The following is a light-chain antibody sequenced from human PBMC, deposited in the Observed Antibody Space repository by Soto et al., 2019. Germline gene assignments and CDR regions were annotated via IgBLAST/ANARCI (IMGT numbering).Light chain of an antibody. CDR2: DVS. CDR3: CSYAGSYTHVL. J-gene: IGLJ2*01. Sequence: QSLLTQPRSVSGSPGQSVTISCTGTSSDFGGYNYVSWYQQHPGKAPKLMIYDVSERPSGVPDRFSASKSGNTASLTISGLQAEDEADYYCCSYAGSYTHVLFGGGTKVTVL. CDR1: SSDFGGYNY. V-gene: IGLV2-11*01.